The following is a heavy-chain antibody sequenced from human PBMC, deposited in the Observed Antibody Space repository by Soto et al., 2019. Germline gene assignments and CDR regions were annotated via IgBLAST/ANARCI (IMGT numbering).Heavy chain of an antibody. CDR1: GFTFSNYW. V-gene: IGHV3-74*01. Sequence: PGGSLRLSXAASGFTFSNYWIHWVRQAPGKGLVWVSRINSDGSGTSYADSVKGRFTISRDNAKNTMYLQMNSLRAEDTAAYYCVRDRVYYDSSRDYKDYGMDVWGQGTTVTVSS. D-gene: IGHD3-22*01. J-gene: IGHJ6*02. CDR2: INSDGSGT. CDR3: VRDRVYYDSSRDYKDYGMDV.